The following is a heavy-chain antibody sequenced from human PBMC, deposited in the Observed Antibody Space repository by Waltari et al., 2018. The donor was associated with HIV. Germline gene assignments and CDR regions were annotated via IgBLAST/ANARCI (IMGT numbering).Heavy chain of an antibody. CDR2: MDSDGTT. Sequence: VRLVESGGGLARPGGARRLSCTASGFTVGNNSMTWLRQASGKGLGWVSTMDSDGTTVYADSVKGRFSTSRDTSRNILHLLMDSLRVDDTAVYYCAREVFYYDNSGHPGWFDPWGQGTLVAVSS. D-gene: IGHD3-22*01. CDR3: AREVFYYDNSGHPGWFDP. J-gene: IGHJ5*02. CDR1: GFTVGNNS. V-gene: IGHV3-66*01.